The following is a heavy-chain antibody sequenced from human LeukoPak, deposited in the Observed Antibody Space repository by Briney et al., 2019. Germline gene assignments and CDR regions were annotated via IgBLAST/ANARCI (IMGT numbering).Heavy chain of an antibody. V-gene: IGHV3-30*18. J-gene: IGHJ4*02. D-gene: IGHD2-2*01. Sequence: GRSLTLSCAASGFTFSSYGMHWVRQAPGKGLEWVAVISYDGSNKYYADSVKGRFTISRDNSKNTLYLQMNSLRAEDTAVYYCAKDWDDSVVVPAAPPDYWGQGTLVTVSS. CDR3: AKDWDDSVVVPAAPPDY. CDR2: ISYDGSNK. CDR1: GFTFSSYG.